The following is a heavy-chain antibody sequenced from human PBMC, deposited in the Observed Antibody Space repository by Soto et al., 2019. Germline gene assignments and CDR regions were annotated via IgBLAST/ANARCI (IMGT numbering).Heavy chain of an antibody. CDR3: AREVAGTFVP. D-gene: IGHD3-16*01. CDR2: MNPNSGNT. V-gene: IGHV1-8*01. CDR1: GYTFTSYD. Sequence: QVQLVQSGAEVKKPGASVKVSCKASGYTFTSYDINWVRQATGQGLEWMGWMNPNSGNTAYAQKFQGRVTXXXXTXXXXXXXXLSSLRSXDTAVYYCAREVAGTFVPWGQGTLVTVSS. J-gene: IGHJ5*02.